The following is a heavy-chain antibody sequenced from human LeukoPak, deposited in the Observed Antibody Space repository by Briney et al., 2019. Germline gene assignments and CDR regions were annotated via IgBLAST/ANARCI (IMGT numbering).Heavy chain of an antibody. CDR3: ARDGVYGMDV. V-gene: IGHV4-59*01. Sequence: SETLSLTCTVSGGSISSYYWSWIRQPPGKGLEWIGYIYYSGSTNYNPSLKSRVTISVDTSKNQFSLKLSSVAAADTAVYYCARDGVYGMDVWGQGTTVTVSS. CDR2: IYYSGST. CDR1: GGSISSYY. J-gene: IGHJ6*02.